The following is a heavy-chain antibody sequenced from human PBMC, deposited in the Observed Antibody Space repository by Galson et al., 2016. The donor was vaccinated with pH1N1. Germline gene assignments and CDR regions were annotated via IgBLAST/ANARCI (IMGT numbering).Heavy chain of an antibody. V-gene: IGHV1-58*02. D-gene: IGHD3-3*01. Sequence: SVKVSCKASGFTFSDSTMQWVRQARGQRLEWIGWIVVGSGDTNYAQNFQDRVTITRDMSTSTAYMELTNLRSEDKAVYYCAAYTLFLAYPNRRYYYYAMDVWGQGNAGHRLL. CDR1: GFTFSDST. CDR3: AAYTLFLAYPNRRYYYYAMDV. CDR2: IVVGSGDT. J-gene: IGHJ6*02.